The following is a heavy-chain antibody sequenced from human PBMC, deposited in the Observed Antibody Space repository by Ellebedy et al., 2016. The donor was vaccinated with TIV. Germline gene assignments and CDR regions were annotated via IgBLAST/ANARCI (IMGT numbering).Heavy chain of an antibody. J-gene: IGHJ4*02. CDR3: AREGGDDGGTRSDY. CDR1: GGSISSSHNY. CDR2: IYESGTT. V-gene: IGHV4-39*07. D-gene: IGHD2-15*01. Sequence: SETLSLTXTVSGGSISSSHNYWGWIRQPPGKAPEWIGSIYESGTTYYSPSLKSRVTISIEMSKNQFSLKLSSVTAADTAVYYCAREGGDDGGTRSDYWGQGTLVAVSS.